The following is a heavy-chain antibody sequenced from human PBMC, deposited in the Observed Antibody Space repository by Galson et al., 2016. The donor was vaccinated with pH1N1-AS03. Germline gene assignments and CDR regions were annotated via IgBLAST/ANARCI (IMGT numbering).Heavy chain of an antibody. J-gene: IGHJ6*04. CDR1: GFTVSRND. Sequence: SLRLSCAAPGFTVSRNDMHWVRQATGKGLEWVSIIAAAGPTHYADSVKGRFTISREIPQNPLYLQMDSLRADDTAVYYCAVWGYMSGTHGLDVWGKGTTVTVSS. D-gene: IGHD5-12*01. V-gene: IGHV3-13*01. CDR2: IAAAGPT. CDR3: AVWGYMSGTHGLDV.